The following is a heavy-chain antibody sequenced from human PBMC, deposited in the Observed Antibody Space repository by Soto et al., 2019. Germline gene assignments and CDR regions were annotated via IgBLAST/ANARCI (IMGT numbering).Heavy chain of an antibody. CDR3: ARENNWNGRWFDP. CDR1: GDSISSYY. CDR2: IYYSGST. V-gene: IGHV4-59*01. J-gene: IGHJ5*02. Sequence: SETLALTCTVSGDSISSYYGSWIRQPPGKGLEWIGYIYYSGSTNYNPSLKSRVTISVDTSKNQFSLKLSSVTAADTAVYYCARENNWNGRWFDPWGQGTLVTVSS. D-gene: IGHD1-1*01.